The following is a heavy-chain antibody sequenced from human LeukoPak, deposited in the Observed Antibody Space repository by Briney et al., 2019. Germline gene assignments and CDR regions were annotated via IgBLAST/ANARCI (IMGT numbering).Heavy chain of an antibody. CDR1: GFTFSSYA. CDR3: TRGDRVSRFLPNDF. V-gene: IGHV3-30*07. Sequence: GRSLRLSCAASGFTFSSYAMHWVRQAPGKGLEWVAVIAYDGSNTYYADSVRGRFTISRDNSKNTLYLQMDSLRGEDRAVYFCTRGDRVSRFLPNDFWGQGTLVTASS. D-gene: IGHD2-21*01. J-gene: IGHJ4*02. CDR2: IAYDGSNT.